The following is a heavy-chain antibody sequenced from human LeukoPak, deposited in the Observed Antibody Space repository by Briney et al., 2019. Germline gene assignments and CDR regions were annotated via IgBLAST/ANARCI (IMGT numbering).Heavy chain of an antibody. CDR1: GGSISSRKW. D-gene: IGHD6-19*01. J-gene: IGHJ3*01. V-gene: IGHV4-4*02. Sequence: SETLSLTCTVSGGSISSRKWWGWVRQPPGKGLEWIGEIYHSGYTNYNPSFKSRVTISEDQSRNQFSLKLTSVTAADTAIYYCAGPRYTSGGYTFDVWGQGTMVSVSS. CDR3: AGPRYTSGGYTFDV. CDR2: IYHSGYT.